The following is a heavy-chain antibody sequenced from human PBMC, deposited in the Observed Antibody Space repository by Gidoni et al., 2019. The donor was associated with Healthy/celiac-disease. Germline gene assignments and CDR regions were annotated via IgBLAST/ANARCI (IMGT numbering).Heavy chain of an antibody. CDR1: GGSISSYY. V-gene: IGHV4-59*01. J-gene: IGHJ5*02. CDR3: ARVNEFWSGLNGFDP. CDR2: IYYSGST. D-gene: IGHD3-3*01. Sequence: QVQLQESGPGLVKPSETLSLTCTVSGGSISSYYWSWLRQPPGKGLGWLGYIYYSGSTNYNPSLKSRVTISVDTSKNQFSLKLSSVTAADTAVYYCARVNEFWSGLNGFDPWGQGTLVTVSS.